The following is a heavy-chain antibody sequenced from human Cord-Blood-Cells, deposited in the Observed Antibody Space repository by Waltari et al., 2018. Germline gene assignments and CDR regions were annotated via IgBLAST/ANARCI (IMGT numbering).Heavy chain of an antibody. V-gene: IGHV4-31*03. CDR1: GGSISSGGYY. D-gene: IGHD3-16*01. CDR2: IYYSGST. CDR3: ARDQGGLRNDAFDI. Sequence: QVQLQESGPGLVKPSQTLSLTCTVPGGSISSGGYYWSWIRPHPGKGREWIGYIYYSGSTYYDPSLKSRVTISVDTSKNQFSLKLSSVTAADTAVYYCARDQGGLRNDAFDIWGQGTMVTVSS. J-gene: IGHJ3*02.